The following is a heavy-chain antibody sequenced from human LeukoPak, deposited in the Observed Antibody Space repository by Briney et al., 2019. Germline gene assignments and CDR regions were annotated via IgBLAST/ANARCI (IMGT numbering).Heavy chain of an antibody. D-gene: IGHD6-13*01. Sequence: PGGALRLSCAASGLTFSSYAMSWVRQAAGKGLAWVSAINGSCWTKYFPDSVKDRFTLSRENSKNTLYMQMNSLRAEDSAVYYCAQGRGSSSWYPFDYWGQGTMVTVSS. J-gene: IGHJ4*02. CDR3: AQGRGSSSWYPFDY. CDR1: GLTFSSYA. CDR2: INGSCWTK. V-gene: IGHV3-23*01.